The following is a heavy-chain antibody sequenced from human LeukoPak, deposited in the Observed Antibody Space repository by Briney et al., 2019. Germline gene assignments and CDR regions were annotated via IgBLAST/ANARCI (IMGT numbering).Heavy chain of an antibody. CDR2: IYYSGST. J-gene: IGHJ5*02. Sequence: KPSETLSLTCTVSGGSISSYYWSWIRQPPGKGLEWIGYIYYSGSTNYSPSLKSRVTISVDTSKNQFSLKLSSVTAADTAVYYCARSEMATILGLRKLNWFDPWGQGTLVTVSS. CDR3: ARSEMATILGLRKLNWFDP. D-gene: IGHD5-24*01. V-gene: IGHV4-59*01. CDR1: GGSISSYY.